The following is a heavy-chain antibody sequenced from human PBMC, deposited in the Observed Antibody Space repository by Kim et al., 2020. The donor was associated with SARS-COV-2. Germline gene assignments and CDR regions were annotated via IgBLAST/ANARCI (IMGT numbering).Heavy chain of an antibody. CDR2: INHSGST. Sequence: SETLSLTCAVYGGSFSGYYWSWIRQPPGKGLEWIGEINHSGSTNYNPSLKSRVTISVDTSKNQFSLKLSSVTAADTAVYYCARGRAPNYDILTGPLMNWFDPWGQGILVTVSS. CDR1: GGSFSGYY. V-gene: IGHV4-34*01. J-gene: IGHJ5*02. D-gene: IGHD3-9*01. CDR3: ARGRAPNYDILTGPLMNWFDP.